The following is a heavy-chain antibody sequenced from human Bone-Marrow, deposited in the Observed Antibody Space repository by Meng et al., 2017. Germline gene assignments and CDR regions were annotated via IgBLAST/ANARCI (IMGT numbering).Heavy chain of an antibody. CDR1: GFSVSSSY. V-gene: IGHV3-53*01. Sequence: EVQLVESGGVLVQPGGSLSLSGAASGFSVSSSYMGWVRQAPGKGPEWVSVIYSGGTTYYADSVKGRFTISRDNSRNTLYLQVNSLRAEDTAVYYCARVLRGWGYFDYWGQGTLVTVSS. J-gene: IGHJ4*02. CDR2: IYSGGTT. D-gene: IGHD3-10*01. CDR3: ARVLRGWGYFDY.